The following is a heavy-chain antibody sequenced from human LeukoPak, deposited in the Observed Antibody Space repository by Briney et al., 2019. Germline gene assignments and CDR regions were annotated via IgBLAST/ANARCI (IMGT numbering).Heavy chain of an antibody. CDR3: ARTNAFDI. J-gene: IGHJ3*02. CDR1: IGSITSSSYY. V-gene: IGHV4-39*07. CDR2: ISYSGST. Sequence: SETLSLTCTVSIGSITSSSYYWGWIRQPPGNGLEWIGSISYSGSTYYNPSLKSRVTISVDTSKNQFSLRLSSVTAADTAVYYCARTNAFDIWGQGTMVAVSS.